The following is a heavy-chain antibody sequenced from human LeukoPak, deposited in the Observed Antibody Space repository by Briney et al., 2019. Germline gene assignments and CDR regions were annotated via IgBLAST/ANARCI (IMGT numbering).Heavy chain of an antibody. CDR1: GYTLTELS. J-gene: IGHJ4*02. Sequence: ASVNVSCKVSGYTLTELSMHWVRQAPGKGLEWMGGFDPEDGETIYAQKFQGRVTMTRDTSISTAYMELSRLRSDDTAVYYCATDYDDSYGVGFDYWGQGTLVTVSS. CDR3: ATDYDDSYGVGFDY. CDR2: FDPEDGET. V-gene: IGHV1-24*01. D-gene: IGHD4-17*01.